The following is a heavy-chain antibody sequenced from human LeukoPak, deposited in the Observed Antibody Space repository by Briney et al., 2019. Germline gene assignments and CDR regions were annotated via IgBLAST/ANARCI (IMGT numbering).Heavy chain of an antibody. CDR1: GFTFRDSY. CDR2: IGGSGRDI. D-gene: IGHD2-21*01. Sequence: PGGSLRLSCVASGFTFRDSYMSWVRQTPERGLECISYIGGSGRDIKYADSVKGRFTISRDNAKNALYLQMNSLRAEDTAVYYCAKTARAYEYWGQGTQVTVSS. J-gene: IGHJ4*02. V-gene: IGHV3-11*01. CDR3: AKTARAYEY.